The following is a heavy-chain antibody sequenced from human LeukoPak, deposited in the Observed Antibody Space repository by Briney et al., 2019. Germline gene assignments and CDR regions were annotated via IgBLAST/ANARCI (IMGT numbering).Heavy chain of an antibody. CDR1: GYTFTSYG. CDR2: INPSGGST. CDR3: ARDSPLGYCTSTSCSSYYFDY. V-gene: IGHV1-46*01. D-gene: IGHD2-2*01. Sequence: ASVKVSCKASGYTFTSYGISWVRQAPGQGLEWMGIINPSGGSTSYAQKFQGRVTMTRDTSTSTVYMELSSLRSEDTAVFYCARDSPLGYCTSTSCSSYYFDYWGQGTLVTVSS. J-gene: IGHJ4*02.